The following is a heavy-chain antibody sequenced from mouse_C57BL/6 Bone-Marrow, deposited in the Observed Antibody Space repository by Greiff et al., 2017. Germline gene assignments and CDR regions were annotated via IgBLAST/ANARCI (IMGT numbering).Heavy chain of an antibody. CDR2: FYPGSGSI. Sequence: QVQLQQSGAELVKPGASVKLSCKASGYTFTEYTIHWVKQRSGQGLEWIGWFYPGSGSIKYNEKIKDKGTLTADKSSSTVYMELSGLTSEDSAVDFCARHDYYSNYFWFAYWGQGTLVTVSA. V-gene: IGHV1-62-2*01. CDR1: GYTFTEYT. CDR3: ARHDYYSNYFWFAY. D-gene: IGHD2-5*01. J-gene: IGHJ3*01.